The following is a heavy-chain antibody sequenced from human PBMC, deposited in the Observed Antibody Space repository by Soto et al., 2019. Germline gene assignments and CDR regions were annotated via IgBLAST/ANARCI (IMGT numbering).Heavy chain of an antibody. D-gene: IGHD3-9*01. CDR3: ARGRRGIRYFVPLNWFDP. CDR2: INHSGST. CDR1: GGSISSGGYY. J-gene: IGHJ5*02. Sequence: PSETLSLTCTVSGGSISSGGYYWSWIRQPPGKGLEWIGEINHSGSTNYNPSLKSRVTISVDTSKNQFSLKLSSVTAADTAVYYCARGRRGIRYFVPLNWFDPWGQGTLVTVSS. V-gene: IGHV4-39*07.